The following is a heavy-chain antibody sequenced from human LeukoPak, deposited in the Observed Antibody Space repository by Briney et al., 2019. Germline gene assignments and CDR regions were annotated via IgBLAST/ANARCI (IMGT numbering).Heavy chain of an antibody. D-gene: IGHD6-13*01. Sequence: SQTLSLTCTVSGGSISSGGYYWSWIRQHPGKGLEWIGYIYYSGSTYYNPSLKSRVTISVDTSKNQFSLKLSPVTAADTAVYYCARSIAAAGIFDYWGQGTLVTVSS. CDR3: ARSIAAAGIFDY. V-gene: IGHV4-31*03. J-gene: IGHJ4*02. CDR2: IYYSGST. CDR1: GGSISSGGYY.